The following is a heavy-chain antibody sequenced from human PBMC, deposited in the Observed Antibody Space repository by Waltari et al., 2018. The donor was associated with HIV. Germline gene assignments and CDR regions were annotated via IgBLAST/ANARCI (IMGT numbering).Heavy chain of an antibody. D-gene: IGHD6-19*01. V-gene: IGHV3-7*04. CDR1: KCIFSTFW. J-gene: IGHJ3*01. CDR2: ISSDGNED. Sequence: VQLVESGGGLVQPVGSLTLSCTASKCIFSTFWMTWVRQAPGKGLEWVADISSDGNEDFYSDSLKGRFVISRDNVKNSLFLQLSHLRVDDTAVYYCARGAVYSSGPYDAFDVWGQGTLVTVSS. CDR3: ARGAVYSSGPYDAFDV.